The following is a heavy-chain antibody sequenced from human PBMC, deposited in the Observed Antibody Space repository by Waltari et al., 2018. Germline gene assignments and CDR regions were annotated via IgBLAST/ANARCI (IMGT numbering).Heavy chain of an antibody. CDR2: SSGSGAE. CDR3: AKDDRYPDDVFGL. V-gene: IGHV3-23*01. CDR1: ALTFSTYV. Sequence: EVQLMESGGGLVQPGGSLRLSCSASALTFSTYVINWVRQAPGKGLEWVCSSSGSGAEWYAESVRGVFTISRDNPKNTVFLQMNSLRVEDTALYYCAKDDRYPDDVFGLWGLGTMVTVSS. J-gene: IGHJ3*01. D-gene: IGHD2-2*02.